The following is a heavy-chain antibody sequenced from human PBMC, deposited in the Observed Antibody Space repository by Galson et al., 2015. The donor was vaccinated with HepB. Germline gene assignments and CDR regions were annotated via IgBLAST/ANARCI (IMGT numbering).Heavy chain of an antibody. J-gene: IGHJ4*02. Sequence: SLRLSCAASGFTFSNAWMNWVRQAPGKGLEWVSVIYSGGSTYYADSVKGRFTISRDNAKNTLYLQMNSLRAEDTAVYYCARGGRAGSGWYEVGYWGQGTLVTVSS. CDR1: GFTFSNAW. CDR3: ARGGRAGSGWYEVGY. V-gene: IGHV3-66*01. D-gene: IGHD6-19*01. CDR2: IYSGGST.